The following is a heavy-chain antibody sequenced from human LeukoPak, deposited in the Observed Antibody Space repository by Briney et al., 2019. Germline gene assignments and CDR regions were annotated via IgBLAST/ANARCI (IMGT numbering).Heavy chain of an antibody. CDR3: ASLCSGGSCYYYYMDV. D-gene: IGHD2-15*01. J-gene: IGHJ6*03. Sequence: GGSLRLSCAASGFTFSSYWMHWVRQAPGKGLVWVSRINTDGSSTSYADSVKGRFTISRDNAKNTLYLQMNSLRAEDTAVYYCASLCSGGSCYYYYMDVWGKGTTVTVSS. CDR1: GFTFSSYW. CDR2: INTDGSST. V-gene: IGHV3-74*01.